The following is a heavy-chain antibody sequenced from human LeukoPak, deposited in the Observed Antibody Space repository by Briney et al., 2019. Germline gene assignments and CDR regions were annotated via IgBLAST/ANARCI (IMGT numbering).Heavy chain of an antibody. CDR2: IYYSGST. CDR3: AREKIGDHFDC. CDR1: GGSISSYY. J-gene: IGHJ4*02. Sequence: SETLSLTCTVSGGSISSYYWSWIRQPPGKGLEWIGYIYYSGSTNYNPSLKSRVTISVDTSKNQFSLKVSSVTAADTAVYYCAREKIGDHFDCWGQGTLVTVSS. D-gene: IGHD2/OR15-2a*01. V-gene: IGHV4-59*12.